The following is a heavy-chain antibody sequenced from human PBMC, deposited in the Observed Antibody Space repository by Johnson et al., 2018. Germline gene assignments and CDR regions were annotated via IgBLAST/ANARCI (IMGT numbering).Heavy chain of an antibody. J-gene: IGHJ4*02. V-gene: IGHV3-74*01. CDR2: INSDGSST. D-gene: IGHD6-13*01. CDR3: AKDEPSYSSSWYYFDY. Sequence: EVELVETGGGLVQPGGSLRLSCAASGFTFSSYWMHWVRQAPGKGLVWVSRINSDGSSTSYADSVKGRFTISRDKAKNTLYLQMNSLRAEETALYYCAKDEPSYSSSWYYFDYWGQGTLVTVSS. CDR1: GFTFSSYW.